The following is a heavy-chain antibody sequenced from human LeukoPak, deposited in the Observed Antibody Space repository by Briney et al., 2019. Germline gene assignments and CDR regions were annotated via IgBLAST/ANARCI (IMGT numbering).Heavy chain of an antibody. CDR2: INPSDGST. CDR3: ARGGSFVLMGG. CDR1: GYTFTSYY. Sequence: SSVKVSCKASGYTFTSYYMHWVRQAPGQGLEWMGIINPSDGSTSYPQKFQGRLTMDKDTTTSTVYMELSSLRSEATAVYYCARGGSFVLMGGWGQGTLVTVSS. D-gene: IGHD2-8*01. V-gene: IGHV1-46*01. J-gene: IGHJ4*02.